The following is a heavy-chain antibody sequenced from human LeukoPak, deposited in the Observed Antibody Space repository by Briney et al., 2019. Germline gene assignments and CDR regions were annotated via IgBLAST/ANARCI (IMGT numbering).Heavy chain of an antibody. Sequence: GGSLRLSCAASGFTFSSYAMSWVRQAPGKGLEWVSGIGDSDGSTYYADSVKGRFTTSRDNSKNTLYLQMNSLRAEDTAVYYCAKAPFIAVAGGDAFDIWGQGTMVTVSS. CDR1: GFTFSSYA. CDR2: IGDSDGST. D-gene: IGHD6-19*01. CDR3: AKAPFIAVAGGDAFDI. V-gene: IGHV3-23*01. J-gene: IGHJ3*02.